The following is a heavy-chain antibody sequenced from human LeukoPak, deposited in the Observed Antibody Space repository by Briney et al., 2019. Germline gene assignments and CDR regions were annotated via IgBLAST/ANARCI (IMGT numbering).Heavy chain of an antibody. CDR2: FDPEDGET. V-gene: IGHV1-24*01. CDR1: GYTLTELS. Sequence: ASVKVSCKVSGYTLTELSMHWVRQAPGKGLEWMGGFDPEDGETIYAQKFQGWVTMTRDTSISTAYMELSRLRSDDTAVYYCARDLEVRGVNYGMDVWGQGTTVTVSS. D-gene: IGHD3-10*01. CDR3: ARDLEVRGVNYGMDV. J-gene: IGHJ6*02.